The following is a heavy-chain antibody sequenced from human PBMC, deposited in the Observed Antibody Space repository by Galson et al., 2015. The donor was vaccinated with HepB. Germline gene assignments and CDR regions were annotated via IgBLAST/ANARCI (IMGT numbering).Heavy chain of an antibody. CDR1: GGSISSSRYY. D-gene: IGHD1-20*01. J-gene: IGHJ4*02. CDR2: IYSGGST. V-gene: IGHV4-39*01. CDR3: ARPPLYNWKDAPYFDY. Sequence: ETLSLTCTVSGGSISSSRYYWGWIRQPPGKGLEWIGNIYSGGSTYYNPPLMSRVTISVDTSKNQFSLRLNSVTAADTAVYYCARPPLYNWKDAPYFDYWGQGTLVTVSS.